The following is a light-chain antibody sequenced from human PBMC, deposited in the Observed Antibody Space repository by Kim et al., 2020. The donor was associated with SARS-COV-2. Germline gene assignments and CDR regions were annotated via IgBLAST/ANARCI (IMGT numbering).Light chain of an antibody. CDR2: GAS. CDR1: QSISGW. V-gene: IGKV1-5*01. CDR3: QQYNLFPYT. J-gene: IGKJ2*01. Sequence: SASVGDRVTITCRARQSISGWMALYPQNPGDAPTLLIYGASSLESEVPSRFSHSGSGTEFTLTINSLQSDDFATYYCQQYNLFPYTFGRGTKLEI.